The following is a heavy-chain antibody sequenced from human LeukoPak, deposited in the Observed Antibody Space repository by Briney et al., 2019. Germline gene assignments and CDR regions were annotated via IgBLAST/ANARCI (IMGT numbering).Heavy chain of an antibody. J-gene: IGHJ3*02. CDR1: GFTVSSNY. Sequence: GGSLRLSCAASGFTVSSNYMSWVRQAPGKGLEWMAVIWYDGSNNYYADSVKGRFTISRDNSRNTLYLQMNSLRAEDTAVYYCARDMESAFDICGQGTMVTVSS. V-gene: IGHV3-33*08. CDR3: ARDMESAFDI. CDR2: IWYDGSNN. D-gene: IGHD1-1*01.